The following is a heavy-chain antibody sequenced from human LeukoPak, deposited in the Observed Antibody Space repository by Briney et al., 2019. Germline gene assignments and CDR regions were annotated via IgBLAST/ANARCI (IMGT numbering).Heavy chain of an antibody. D-gene: IGHD1-26*01. J-gene: IGHJ4*02. CDR3: ARDSLIVGASLPYY. CDR2: IKQDGSEK. Sequence: GGSLKLSCAASGFTFSSYWMSWVRQAPGKGLEWVANIKQDGSEKYYVDSVKGRFTISRDNAKNSLYLQMNSLRAEDTAVYYCARDSLIVGASLPYYWGQGTLVTVSS. V-gene: IGHV3-7*01. CDR1: GFTFSSYW.